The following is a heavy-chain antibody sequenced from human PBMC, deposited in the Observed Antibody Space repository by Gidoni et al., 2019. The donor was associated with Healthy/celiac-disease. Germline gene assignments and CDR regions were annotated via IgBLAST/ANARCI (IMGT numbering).Heavy chain of an antibody. V-gene: IGHV4-31*03. Sequence: QVQLQESGPGLVKPSQTLSLTCPFSGGSISSGGYYWSWIRQHPGKGLEWIGYIYYSGSTYYNPALKSRVTIAVDTSKNQFSLKLSSVTAADTAVYYCARDRPIGLHLGELTEVYYYYGMDVWGQGTTVTVSS. D-gene: IGHD3-16*01. CDR3: ARDRPIGLHLGELTEVYYYYGMDV. J-gene: IGHJ6*02. CDR2: IYYSGST. CDR1: GGSISSGGYY.